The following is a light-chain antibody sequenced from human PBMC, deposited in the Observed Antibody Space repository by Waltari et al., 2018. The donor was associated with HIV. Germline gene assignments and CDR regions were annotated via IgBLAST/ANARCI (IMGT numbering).Light chain of an antibody. CDR1: SSDVGGYNY. Sequence: QSALTQPASVSGSPGQSITISCTGSSSDVGGYNYVPWYQQHPGKVPKLMIYEVSKRPSGVSNRCSGSKSGNTASLTISGLQTEDEADYYCSSYTRRNAVLFGGGTTLTVL. CDR3: SSYTRRNAVL. J-gene: IGLJ2*01. CDR2: EVS. V-gene: IGLV2-14*01.